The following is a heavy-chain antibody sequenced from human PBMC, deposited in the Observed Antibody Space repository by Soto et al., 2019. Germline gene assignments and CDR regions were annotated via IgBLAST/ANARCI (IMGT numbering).Heavy chain of an antibody. J-gene: IGHJ4*02. V-gene: IGHV3-30-3*01. D-gene: IGHD5-12*01. CDR1: GFTFSSYA. Sequence: GGSLRLSCAASGFTFSSYAMHWVRQAPGKVLEWVAVISYDGSNKYYADSVKGRFTISRDNSKNTLYLQMNSLRAEDTAVYYCARDREMATILIDYWGQGTLVNVSS. CDR3: ARDREMATILIDY. CDR2: ISYDGSNK.